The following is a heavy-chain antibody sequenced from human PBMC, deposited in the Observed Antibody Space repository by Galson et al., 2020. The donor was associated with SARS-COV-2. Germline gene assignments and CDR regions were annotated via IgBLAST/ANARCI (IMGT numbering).Heavy chain of an antibody. D-gene: IGHD3-22*01. Sequence: SETLSLTCTVSGYSVNTNNYWGWVRQPPGRGLEWIGSVYPSGTTYYNPSLKSRVTISVDTSKNQFSLRLDSVTAADTALYYCARQGVNMIVLVTVPGWYFDLWGRGTLVTVSS. CDR1: GYSVNTNNY. CDR3: ARQGVNMIVLVTVPGWYFDL. V-gene: IGHV4-38-2*02. J-gene: IGHJ2*01. CDR2: VYPSGTT.